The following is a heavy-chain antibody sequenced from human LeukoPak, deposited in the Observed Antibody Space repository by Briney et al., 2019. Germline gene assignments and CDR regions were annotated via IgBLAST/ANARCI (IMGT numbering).Heavy chain of an antibody. CDR3: ARDNYDSGIYYYYYMDV. D-gene: IGHD3-16*01. CDR2: IYTSGST. V-gene: IGHV4-61*02. Sequence: PSETLSLTCTVSGGSISSGSYYWSWIRQPAGKGLEWIGRIYTSGSTNYNPSLKSRVTISVDTSKNQFSLKLSSVTAADTAVYYCARDNYDSGIYYYYYMDVRGKGTTVTVSS. CDR1: GGSISSGSYY. J-gene: IGHJ6*03.